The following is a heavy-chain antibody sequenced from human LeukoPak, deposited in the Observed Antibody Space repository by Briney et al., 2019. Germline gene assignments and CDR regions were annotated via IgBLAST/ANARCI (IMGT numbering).Heavy chain of an antibody. CDR3: AKRGVVIRVILVGLHKEAYYFDS. CDR2: ISDSGGST. CDR1: GLTLRNYG. V-gene: IGHV3-23*01. J-gene: IGHJ4*02. D-gene: IGHD3-22*01. Sequence: GGSLRLSCPVSGLTLRNYGMSWVRPAPEKGLEWVAGISDSGGSTNYADSVKGRFTISRDNPKNTLYLQMHSRRAEDTAVYFCAKRGVVIRVILVGLHKEAYYFDSWGQGALVTVSS.